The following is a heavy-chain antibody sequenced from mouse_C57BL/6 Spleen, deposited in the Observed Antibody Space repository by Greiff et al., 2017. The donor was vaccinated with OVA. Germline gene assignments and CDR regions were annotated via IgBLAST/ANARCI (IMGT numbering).Heavy chain of an antibody. Sequence: QVQLQQSGAELVRPGTSVKVSCKASGYAFTNYLIEWVKQRPGQGLEWIGVINPGSGGTNYTEKFKGKATLTADKSSSTAYMQLSSLTSEDSAVYFCARGGYYGSSPYYFDYWGQGTTLTVSS. V-gene: IGHV1-54*01. CDR3: ARGGYYGSSPYYFDY. D-gene: IGHD1-1*01. CDR1: GYAFTNYL. J-gene: IGHJ2*01. CDR2: INPGSGGT.